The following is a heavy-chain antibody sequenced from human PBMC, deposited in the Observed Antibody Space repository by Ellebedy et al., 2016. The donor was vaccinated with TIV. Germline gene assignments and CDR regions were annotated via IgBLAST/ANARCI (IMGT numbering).Heavy chain of an antibody. V-gene: IGHV3-7*01. CDR2: IKPDGNQK. CDR3: ARTGYSWEGLDR. J-gene: IGHJ4*02. CDR1: GFTFSNYW. Sequence: GGSLRLXXAASGFTFSNYWMNWVRQAPGKGPEWVATIKPDGNQKDYVVSVRGRFTISRDNAMNSLYLQMNSLSPEDTALYYCARTGYSWEGLDRWGQGTLVTVSA. D-gene: IGHD1-26*01.